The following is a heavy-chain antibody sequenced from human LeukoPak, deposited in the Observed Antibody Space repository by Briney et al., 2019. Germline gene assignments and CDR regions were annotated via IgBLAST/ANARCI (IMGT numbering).Heavy chain of an antibody. CDR3: ARRGEYSSSPQMDY. Sequence: SETLSLTCTVSGGSISSSSYYWGWIRQPPGKGLEWIGSIYYSGSTYYNPSLKSRVTISVDTSKNQFSLKLSSVTAADTAVYYCARRGEYSSSPQMDYWGQGTLVTVSS. CDR2: IYYSGST. J-gene: IGHJ4*02. V-gene: IGHV4-39*07. D-gene: IGHD6-6*01. CDR1: GGSISSSSYY.